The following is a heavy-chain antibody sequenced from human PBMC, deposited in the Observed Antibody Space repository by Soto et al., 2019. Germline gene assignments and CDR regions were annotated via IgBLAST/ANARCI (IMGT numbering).Heavy chain of an antibody. V-gene: IGHV4-59*01. J-gene: IGHJ4*02. CDR2: IHYSGTT. Sequence: SEALSLTCTVSGTSSSSYYWSWIRQPPGKGLEWIANIHYSGTTNYNPSLASRVTLSVDTSKNQFSLKMTSVTAADRAMYFCARYNSYAIDYWGRGTLVTVSS. CDR3: ARYNSYAIDY. D-gene: IGHD2-8*01. CDR1: GTSSSSYY.